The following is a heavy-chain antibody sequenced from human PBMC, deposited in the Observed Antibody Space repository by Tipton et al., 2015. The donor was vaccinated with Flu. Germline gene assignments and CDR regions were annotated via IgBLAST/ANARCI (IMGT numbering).Heavy chain of an antibody. Sequence: TLSLTCTVSGGSISSYYWSWIRQPPGKGLEWIGYIYYSGSTNYNPSLKSRVTISVDTSKNQFSLKLSSVTAADTAVYYCARLRYSSSSRYYYYYGMDVWGQGTTVTVSS. J-gene: IGHJ6*02. D-gene: IGHD6-6*01. CDR2: IYYSGST. V-gene: IGHV4-59*08. CDR1: GGSISSYY. CDR3: ARLRYSSSSRYYYYYGMDV.